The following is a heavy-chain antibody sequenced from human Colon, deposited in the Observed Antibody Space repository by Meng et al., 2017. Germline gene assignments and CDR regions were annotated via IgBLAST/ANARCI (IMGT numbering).Heavy chain of an antibody. V-gene: IGHV4-59*01. D-gene: IGHD6-19*01. CDR1: GGSISNYY. Sequence: HVKGPVLVKPSETLSLTCSVSGGSISNYYWSWLLQPPGKGLEWIGYIYYSGTTHYHPSLKSRVTISIDTSKNQFSLKLTSVTAADTAVYYCAGDSSGYNWLDPWGQGTLVTVSS. J-gene: IGHJ5*02. CDR3: AGDSSGYNWLDP. CDR2: IYYSGTT.